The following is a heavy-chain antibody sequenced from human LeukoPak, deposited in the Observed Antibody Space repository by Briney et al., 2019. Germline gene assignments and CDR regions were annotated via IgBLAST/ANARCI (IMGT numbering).Heavy chain of an antibody. CDR2: IETNAKNYAT. J-gene: IGHJ4*02. Sequence: GGSLKLSCAASGFTFSGCAMHWVRQASGKGLEWVGRIETNAKNYATAYSASVKGRFIISRDESKNTAYLQMNSLNTDDTAVYYSTRDGGSWSHLDSWGQGTLVTVSS. CDR3: TRDGGSWSHLDS. D-gene: IGHD2-15*01. CDR1: GFTFSGCA. V-gene: IGHV3-73*01.